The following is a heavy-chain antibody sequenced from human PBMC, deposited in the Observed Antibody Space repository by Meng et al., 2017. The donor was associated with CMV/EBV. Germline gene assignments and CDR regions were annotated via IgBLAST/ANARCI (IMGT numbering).Heavy chain of an antibody. CDR1: GGSFSGYY. CDR2: INHSGST. Sequence: EQLQQWGAVLLKPSETLARTCAVYGGSFSGYYWSWIRQPPGKGLEWIGEINHSGSTNYNPSLKSRVTISVDTSKNQFSLKLSSVTAADTAVYYCARAKIMYYYNSSGYYYDYWGQGTLVTVSS. V-gene: IGHV4-34*01. J-gene: IGHJ4*02. CDR3: ARAKIMYYYNSSGYYYDY. D-gene: IGHD3-22*01.